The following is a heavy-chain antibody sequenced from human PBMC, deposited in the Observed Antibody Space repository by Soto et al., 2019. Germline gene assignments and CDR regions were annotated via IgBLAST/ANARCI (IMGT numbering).Heavy chain of an antibody. Sequence: DCMTISCKGSGYSFNSYWIGWVRQMPGNGLEWMGIIYPGDSDTRYSPSFQGQVTISADKSISTAYLQWSSLKASDTAMYYCERGGVSRRIYDSCGQGTLVTVSS. CDR2: IYPGDSDT. CDR1: GYSFNSYW. J-gene: IGHJ4*02. CDR3: ERGGVSRRIYDS. V-gene: IGHV5-51*01. D-gene: IGHD2-21*01.